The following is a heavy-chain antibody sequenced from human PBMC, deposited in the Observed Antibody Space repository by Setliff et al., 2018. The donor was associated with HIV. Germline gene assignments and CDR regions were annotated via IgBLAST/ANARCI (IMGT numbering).Heavy chain of an antibody. Sequence: SETLSLTCTVSGGSISDYSWSWIRQPAGKGLEWIGGIYTSGSTNYNPSLRSGVNMSVDTSKNQFSLKLSSVTAADTAIYYCARTSKDIVEVSDAKHNNHMDVWGRGTTVTVSS. CDR1: GGSISDYS. D-gene: IGHD2-2*01. CDR3: ARTSKDIVEVSDAKHNNHMDV. J-gene: IGHJ6*03. CDR2: IYTSGST. V-gene: IGHV4-4*07.